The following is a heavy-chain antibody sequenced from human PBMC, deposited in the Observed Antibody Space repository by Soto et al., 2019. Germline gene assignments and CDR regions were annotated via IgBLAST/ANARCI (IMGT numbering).Heavy chain of an antibody. CDR1: GYTFTSYY. V-gene: IGHV1-46*03. CDR2: INPSGGST. CDR3: AREGRDIVVVVASPNFDY. J-gene: IGHJ4*02. D-gene: IGHD2-15*01. Sequence: ASVKVSCKASGYTFTSYYMHWVRQAPGQGLEWMGIINPSGGSTSYAQKFQGRVTMTRDTSTSTVYMELSSLRSEDTAVYYCAREGRDIVVVVASPNFDYWGQGTLVTVSS.